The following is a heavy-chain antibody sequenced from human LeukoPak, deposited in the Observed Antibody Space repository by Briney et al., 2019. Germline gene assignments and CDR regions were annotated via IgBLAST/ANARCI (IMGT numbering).Heavy chain of an antibody. Sequence: SVKVSCKASGGTFSSYAISWVRQAPGQGLEWMGGIIPIFGTANYAQKFQGRVTITADESTSAAYMELSSLRSEDTAVYYCASPPGDSSGYYYRFDYWGQGTLVTVSS. CDR3: ASPPGDSSGYYYRFDY. CDR2: IIPIFGTA. V-gene: IGHV1-69*13. CDR1: GGTFSSYA. D-gene: IGHD3-22*01. J-gene: IGHJ4*02.